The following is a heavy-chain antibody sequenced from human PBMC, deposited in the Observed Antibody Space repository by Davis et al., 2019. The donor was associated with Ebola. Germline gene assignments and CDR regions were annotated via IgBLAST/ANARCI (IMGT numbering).Heavy chain of an antibody. Sequence: PGGSLRLSCAASGFTFSSYAMSWVRQAPGKGLEWVSALSASGDSTYSADSVKGRFTISRDNSKNTLYLQMNSLRAEDTAVYYCARQSMVQGVAYYFDYWGQGTLVTVSS. CDR2: LSASGDST. V-gene: IGHV3-23*01. J-gene: IGHJ4*02. CDR1: GFTFSSYA. D-gene: IGHD3-10*01. CDR3: ARQSMVQGVAYYFDY.